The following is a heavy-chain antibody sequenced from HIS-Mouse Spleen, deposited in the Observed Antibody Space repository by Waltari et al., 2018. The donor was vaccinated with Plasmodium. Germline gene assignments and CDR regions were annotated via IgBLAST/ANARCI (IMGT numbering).Heavy chain of an antibody. Sequence: EVQLVESGGGLVKPGGSRRIHCAASGCTFSRSSMNWVRQAPGKGLEWVSSISSSSSYIYYADSVKGRFTISRDNAKNSLYLQMNSLRAEDTAVYYCARDQRYSYGYDYWGQGTLVTVSS. J-gene: IGHJ4*02. CDR1: GCTFSRSS. D-gene: IGHD5-18*01. V-gene: IGHV3-21*01. CDR2: ISSSSSYI. CDR3: ARDQRYSYGYDY.